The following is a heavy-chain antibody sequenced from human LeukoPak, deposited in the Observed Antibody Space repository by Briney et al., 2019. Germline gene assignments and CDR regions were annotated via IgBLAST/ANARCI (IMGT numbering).Heavy chain of an antibody. J-gene: IGHJ5*01. CDR2: ISASGGTT. V-gene: IGHV3-23*01. D-gene: IGHD2-2*01. CDR1: GFTFNNYA. CDR3: AKEPREYCSSTSCPNWFDS. Sequence: GGSLRLSCAASGFTFNNYAMSWVRQAPGKGLEWVSAISASGGTTYYADSVKGRFTISRDNSENTLFLQVNSLRAEDTAVYYCAKEPREYCSSTSCPNWFDSWGQGTLVTVSS.